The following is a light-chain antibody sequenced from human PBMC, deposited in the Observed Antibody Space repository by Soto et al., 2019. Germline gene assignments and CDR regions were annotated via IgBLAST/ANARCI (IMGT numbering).Light chain of an antibody. CDR2: AAS. CDR1: QSVRSN. Sequence: ETELTQSPATLSVSPGERATLSCRASQSVRSNLAWHQQKPGQAPRLLIYAASTRATGVPARFSGSGSGTEFTLTISDLRSEDFAVYFCQHYDIWPLTFGGGTKVDIK. CDR3: QHYDIWPLT. J-gene: IGKJ4*01. V-gene: IGKV3-15*01.